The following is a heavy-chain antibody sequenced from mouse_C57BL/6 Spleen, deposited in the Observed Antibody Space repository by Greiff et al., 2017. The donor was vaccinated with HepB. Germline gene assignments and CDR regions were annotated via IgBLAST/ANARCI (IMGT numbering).Heavy chain of an antibody. J-gene: IGHJ3*01. V-gene: IGHV1-43*01. CDR1: GYSFTGYY. Sequence: EVKLMESGPELVKPGASVKISCKASGYSFTGYYMHWVKQSSEKSLEWIGEINPSTGGTSYNQKFKGKATLTVDKSSSTAYMQLKSLTSEDSAVYYCATYDYFAYWGQGTLVTVSA. CDR3: ATYDYFAY. D-gene: IGHD2-4*01. CDR2: INPSTGGT.